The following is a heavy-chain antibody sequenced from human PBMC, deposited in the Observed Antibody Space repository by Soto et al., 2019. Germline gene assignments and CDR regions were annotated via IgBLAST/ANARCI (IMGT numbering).Heavy chain of an antibody. CDR2: ISWNSGSI. CDR1: GFTFDDYA. J-gene: IGHJ6*02. CDR3: AKSQLYHYGMDV. D-gene: IGHD3-10*01. V-gene: IGHV3-9*01. Sequence: GGSLRLSCAASGFTFDDYAMHWVRQAPGKGLEWVSGISWNSGSIGYADSVKGRFTISRDNAKNSLYLQMNSLRAEDTALYYCAKSQLYHYGMDVWGQGTTVTVSS.